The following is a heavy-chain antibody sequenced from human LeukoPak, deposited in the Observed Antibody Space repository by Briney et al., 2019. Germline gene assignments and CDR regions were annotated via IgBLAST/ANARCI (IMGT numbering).Heavy chain of an antibody. D-gene: IGHD2-15*01. CDR3: AKEGGTYDAFDI. J-gene: IGHJ3*02. CDR2: ISSSSSTI. Sequence: GGSLRLSCAASGFTFSSYNMNWVRQAPGKGLEWVSYISSSSSTIYYADSVKGRFTISRDNSKNTLYLQMNSLRAEDTAVYYCAKEGGTYDAFDIWGQGTMVTVSS. CDR1: GFTFSSYN. V-gene: IGHV3-48*01.